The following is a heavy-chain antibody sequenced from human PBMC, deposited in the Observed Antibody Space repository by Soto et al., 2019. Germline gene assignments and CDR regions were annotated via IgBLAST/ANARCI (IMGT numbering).Heavy chain of an antibody. CDR1: GFTFSSYA. J-gene: IGHJ4*02. V-gene: IGHV3-30-3*01. Sequence: GGSLRLSCAASGFTFSSYAMHWVRQAPGKGLEWVAVISYDGSNKYYADSVKGRFTISRDNSKNTLYRQMNSLRAEDTAGYYCARLDGEWYYDFWSGYSTFDYWGQGTLVTVSS. D-gene: IGHD3-3*01. CDR2: ISYDGSNK. CDR3: ARLDGEWYYDFWSGYSTFDY.